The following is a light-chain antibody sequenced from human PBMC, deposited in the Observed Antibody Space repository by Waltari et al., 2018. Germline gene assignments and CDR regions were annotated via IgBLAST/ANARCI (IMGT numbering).Light chain of an antibody. CDR3: SSYTTSSTWV. CDR1: SSDVGAYDY. Sequence: QSALTQPASVSGSPGQPTTISCTGTSSDVGAYDYASWYQQHPGKAPKLIIYEVTNRPSGVSNRFSGSKSGNTASLTISGLQAEDEADYYCSSYTTSSTWVFGGGTKLTVL. V-gene: IGLV2-14*01. J-gene: IGLJ3*02. CDR2: EVT.